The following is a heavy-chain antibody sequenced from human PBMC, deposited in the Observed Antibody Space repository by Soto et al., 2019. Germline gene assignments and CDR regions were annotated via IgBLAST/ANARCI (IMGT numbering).Heavy chain of an antibody. V-gene: IGHV4-59*01. J-gene: IGHJ4*02. Sequence: PSETLSLTCTFSGGSISVYYWSWIGQPPGKGLDWIGYIYYSGSSNYNPSLKSRVTIPLDTSKNQFSLSLRSVTAADTAVYYCARARYDSSGYYYFDYWGQGTMVTVSS. CDR1: GGSISVYY. D-gene: IGHD3-22*01. CDR2: IYYSGSS. CDR3: ARARYDSSGYYYFDY.